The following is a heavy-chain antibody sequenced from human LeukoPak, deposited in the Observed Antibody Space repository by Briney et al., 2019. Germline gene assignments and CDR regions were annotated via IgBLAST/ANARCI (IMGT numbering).Heavy chain of an antibody. V-gene: IGHV3-23*01. J-gene: IGHJ5*02. CDR1: GFTFISYA. CDR3: AKDREGSYGLDWFDP. CDR2: ISGSASST. D-gene: IGHD4-17*01. Sequence: PGGSLRLSCAASGFTFISYAVTWVRQAPGKGLEWVSTISGSASSTYYADSVKGRFTISRDNSKDTLYLQMNSLRAEDTAIYYCAKDREGSYGLDWFDPWGQGTLVTVSS.